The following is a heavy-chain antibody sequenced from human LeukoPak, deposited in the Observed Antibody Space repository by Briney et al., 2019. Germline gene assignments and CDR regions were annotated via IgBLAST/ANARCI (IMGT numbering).Heavy chain of an antibody. CDR3: ARDSHSGSYYTDY. V-gene: IGHV4-4*02. CDR1: GGSISSSNW. CDR2: IYHSGST. D-gene: IGHD1-26*01. Sequence: SGTLSLTCAVSGGSISSSNWWSWVRQPPGKGLEWIGEIYHSGSTNYNPSLKSRVTISIDKSKNQFSLELTSVTAADTAVYYCARDSHSGSYYTDYWGQGTLVTVSS. J-gene: IGHJ4*02.